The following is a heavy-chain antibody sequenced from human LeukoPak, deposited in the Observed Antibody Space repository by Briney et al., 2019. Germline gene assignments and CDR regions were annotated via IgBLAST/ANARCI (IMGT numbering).Heavy chain of an antibody. CDR1: GVPFSNYY. J-gene: IGHJ4*02. CDR3: GFQSGGRSYYWGPLPEN. D-gene: IGHD1-26*01. Sequence: PSETLSLTCAVSGVPFSNYYWSWVRQSPRQGLEWIGEINHSGYTNYNPSLKSRVTMSIDTSKNQFSLRLTSVTAADTAVYYCGFQSGGRSYYWGPLPENWGQGTLVTVSS. V-gene: IGHV4-34*01. CDR2: INHSGYT.